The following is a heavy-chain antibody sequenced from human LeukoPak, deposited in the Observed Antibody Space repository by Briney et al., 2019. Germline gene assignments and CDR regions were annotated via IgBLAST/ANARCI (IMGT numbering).Heavy chain of an antibody. CDR1: GYTFTSYD. J-gene: IGHJ4*02. D-gene: IGHD2-8*01. CDR2: MNPNSGNT. Sequence: GASVKVSCKASGYTFTSYDINWVRQATGQGLEWMGWMNPNSGNTGYAQKFQGRVTMTRNTSISTAYMELSSLRSEDTAVYYCARLDCTNGVCYCSYWGQGTLVTVSS. CDR3: ARLDCTNGVCYCSY. V-gene: IGHV1-8*01.